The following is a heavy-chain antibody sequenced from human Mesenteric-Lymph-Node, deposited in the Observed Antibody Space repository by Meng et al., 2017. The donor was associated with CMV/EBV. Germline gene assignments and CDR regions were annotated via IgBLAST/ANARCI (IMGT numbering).Heavy chain of an antibody. Sequence: GESLKISCAASGFTVSSNYMSWVRQAPGKGLEWVSVIYSCGSTYYADSVKGRFTISRDNSKNTLYLQMNSLRAEDTAVYYCARDQVRIPYGMDVWGQGTTVTVSS. J-gene: IGHJ6*02. CDR2: IYSCGST. D-gene: IGHD2-15*01. V-gene: IGHV3-66*03. CDR1: GFTVSSNY. CDR3: ARDQVRIPYGMDV.